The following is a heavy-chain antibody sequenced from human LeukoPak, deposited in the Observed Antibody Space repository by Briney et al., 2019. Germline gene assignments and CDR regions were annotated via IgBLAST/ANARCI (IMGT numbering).Heavy chain of an antibody. V-gene: IGHV3-15*01. CDR2: IKSKSDGGTI. CDR3: TTRRQDGW. D-gene: IGHD2-15*01. Sequence: GGSLRLSCVGSGFTFSDAWMSWVRQAPGKGLEWVGRIKSKSDGGTIDYAAPVKGRFTISRDDSRNTLFLQMNSLKTEDTAVYYCTTRRQDGWWGQGTLVTVS. CDR1: GFTFSDAW. J-gene: IGHJ4*02.